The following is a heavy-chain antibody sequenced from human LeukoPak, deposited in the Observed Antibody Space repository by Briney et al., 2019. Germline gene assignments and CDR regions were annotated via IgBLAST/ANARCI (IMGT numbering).Heavy chain of an antibody. V-gene: IGHV3-64*01. D-gene: IGHD6-19*01. J-gene: IGHJ4*02. CDR1: GFTFSSYA. Sequence: GGSLRLSCAASGFTFSSYAMHWVRQAPGKGLEYVSAISSNGGSTYYANSVKGRFTISRDNSKNTLYLQMGSLRAEDMAVYYCARRGSSGWSDYWGQGTLVTVSS. CDR3: ARRGSSGWSDY. CDR2: ISSNGGST.